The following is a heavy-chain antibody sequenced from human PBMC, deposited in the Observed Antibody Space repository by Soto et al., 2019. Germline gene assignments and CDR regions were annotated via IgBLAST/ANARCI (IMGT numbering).Heavy chain of an antibody. Sequence: GASVKVSCKASGYTFTGYYMHWVRQAPGQGLEWMGWINPNSGGTNYAQKFQGRVTMTRDTSISTAYMELSRLRSDDTAVYYCARATYYYDSSGYYPPLPNAFDIWGLGTMVTVSS. J-gene: IGHJ3*02. CDR1: GYTFTGYY. D-gene: IGHD3-22*01. V-gene: IGHV1-2*02. CDR3: ARATYYYDSSGYYPPLPNAFDI. CDR2: INPNSGGT.